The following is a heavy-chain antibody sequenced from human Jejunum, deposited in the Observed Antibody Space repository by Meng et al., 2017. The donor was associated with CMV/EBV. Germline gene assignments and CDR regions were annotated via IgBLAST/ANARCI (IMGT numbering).Heavy chain of an antibody. J-gene: IGHJ6*02. Sequence: GMHWVRQDPGMGLEWVALVRNDGSIQYHADSVKGRFTISRDNSNNTLFLQMNSLRPEDTAVYYCARLLEAYCSSTSCSGYYGMDVWGQGTTVTVSS. CDR1: G. V-gene: IGHV3-30*02. D-gene: IGHD2-2*01. CDR2: VRNDGSIQ. CDR3: ARLLEAYCSSTSCSGYYGMDV.